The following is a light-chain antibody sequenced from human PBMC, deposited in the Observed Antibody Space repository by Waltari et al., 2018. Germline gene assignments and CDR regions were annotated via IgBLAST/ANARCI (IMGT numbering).Light chain of an antibody. V-gene: IGLV3-1*01. CDR1: NLGNKY. Sequence: SFALTQPPSVSASPGQPATITCSGDNLGNKYAYWYQQKSVQSPVLVIYEDTKRPSGIPERFSGSNSGNTVTLTISGTQPMDEADYYCQAWDSGPAVFGGGTKLTVL. CDR2: EDT. J-gene: IGLJ2*01. CDR3: QAWDSGPAV.